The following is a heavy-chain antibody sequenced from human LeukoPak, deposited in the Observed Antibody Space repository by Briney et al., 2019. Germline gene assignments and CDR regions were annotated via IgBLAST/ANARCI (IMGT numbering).Heavy chain of an antibody. CDR1: GFIVSSNY. CDR2: IYSDGST. CDR3: ARDIRGGYFDY. Sequence: GGSLRLSCAASGFIVSSNYMTWVRQAPGKGLEWVSVIYSDGSTFYADSVKGRFTISRDTSKNTLYLQMNNLRADDTAVYYCARDIRGGYFDYWGQGTLVTVSS. V-gene: IGHV3-53*01. D-gene: IGHD3-10*01. J-gene: IGHJ4*02.